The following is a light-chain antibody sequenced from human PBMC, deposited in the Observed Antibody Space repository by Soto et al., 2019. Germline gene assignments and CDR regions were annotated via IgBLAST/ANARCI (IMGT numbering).Light chain of an antibody. J-gene: IGKJ1*01. Sequence: DIQMTQSPSSLSASVGDRVTITCRASQSISNLLNWYQQKPGRAPKLLIYAASSLQSGVPSRFSARGTGTDFTLTISSLQPEDFAIYYCQQSYRTPWTFGQGTKVEIK. V-gene: IGKV1-39*01. CDR3: QQSYRTPWT. CDR1: QSISNL. CDR2: AAS.